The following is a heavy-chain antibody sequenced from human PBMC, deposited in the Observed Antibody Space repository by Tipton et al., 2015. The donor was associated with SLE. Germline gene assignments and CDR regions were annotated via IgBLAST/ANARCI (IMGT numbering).Heavy chain of an antibody. V-gene: IGHV4-59*11. CDR1: GGSISNHY. CDR2: IHNSGST. CDR3: ARYGIQEMTTGIHYLDV. J-gene: IGHJ6*03. Sequence: TLSLTCTVFGGSISNHYWTWIRQPPGKGLEWIGYIHNSGSTNYNPSLKSRTTISVDTPKKQFSLKLNSVTAADTAVYFCARYGIQEMTTGIHYLDVWGKGNMVTVSS. D-gene: IGHD5-24*01.